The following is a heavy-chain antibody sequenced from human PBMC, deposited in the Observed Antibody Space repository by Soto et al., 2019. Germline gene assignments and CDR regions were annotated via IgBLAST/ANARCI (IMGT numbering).Heavy chain of an antibody. CDR2: ITAATGTT. Sequence: GGSLRLSCAASGFTFGSYGMTWVRQAPGKGLECVSGITAATGTTYYADSVKGRFTISRDLSTNTLFLQMNSLRAADSAVYYCAKAKGQSNFYYSGLDVWGQVTTVTVSS. CDR3: AKAKGQSNFYYSGLDV. CDR1: GFTFGSYG. J-gene: IGHJ6*02. V-gene: IGHV3-23*01. D-gene: IGHD1-26*01.